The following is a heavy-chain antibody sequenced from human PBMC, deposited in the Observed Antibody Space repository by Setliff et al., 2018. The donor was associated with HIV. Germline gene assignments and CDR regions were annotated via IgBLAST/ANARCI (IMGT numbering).Heavy chain of an antibody. Sequence: SETLSLTCTVSGGSISNYYWSWIRQPPGKGLEWIGCGYYSGITHYDPSLKIRVSISVDASKNQCSLRLNSVTVADTAVYFCARSSRGSLRDLDYWGPGTLVTVSS. CDR3: ARSSRGSLRDLDY. D-gene: IGHD2-21*02. J-gene: IGHJ4*02. CDR2: GYYSGIT. V-gene: IGHV4-59*08. CDR1: GGSISNYY.